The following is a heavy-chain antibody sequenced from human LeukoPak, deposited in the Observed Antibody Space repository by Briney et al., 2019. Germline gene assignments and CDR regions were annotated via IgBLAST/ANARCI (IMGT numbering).Heavy chain of an antibody. CDR2: IYPNSGGT. Sequence: ASVKVSCKASGYTFTGYYMHWVRQAPGQGLEWMGGIYPNSGGTNYAQKFQGRVTMTRDTSITTAYMELSRLSSDDTAVYYCARVNECGSGSYYHFDYWGQGTLVTVSS. D-gene: IGHD3-10*01. J-gene: IGHJ4*02. CDR3: ARVNECGSGSYYHFDY. CDR1: GYTFTGYY. V-gene: IGHV1-2*02.